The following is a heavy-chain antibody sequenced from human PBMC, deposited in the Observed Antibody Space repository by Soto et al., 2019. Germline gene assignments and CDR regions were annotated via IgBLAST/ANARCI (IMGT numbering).Heavy chain of an antibody. CDR3: ARAEGYTSGWFSGY. D-gene: IGHD6-19*01. CDR2: ISSPSSYI. CDR1: GFTFSTYS. J-gene: IGHJ4*02. Sequence: GGSLRLSCAASGFTFSTYSMNWVRQAPGKGLEWVSSISSPSSYIYYADSVKGRFTISRDNAKNSLYLQMNSLRAEDTAVYYCARAEGYTSGWFSGYWGQGTLVTVSS. V-gene: IGHV3-21*01.